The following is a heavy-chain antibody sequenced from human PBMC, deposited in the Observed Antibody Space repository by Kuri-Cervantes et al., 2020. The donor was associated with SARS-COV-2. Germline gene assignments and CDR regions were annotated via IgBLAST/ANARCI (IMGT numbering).Heavy chain of an antibody. CDR3: ARALFSSSYYFDY. V-gene: IGHV4-39*07. D-gene: IGHD6-6*01. J-gene: IGHJ4*02. CDR2: IYYSGST. Sequence: SETLSLTCTVSGGSISSSSYYWGWIRQPPGKGLEWIGSIYYSGSTYYNPSLKSRVTISVDTSKNQFSLKLSPVTAADTAVYYCARALFSSSYYFDYWGQGTLVTVSS. CDR1: GGSISSSSYY.